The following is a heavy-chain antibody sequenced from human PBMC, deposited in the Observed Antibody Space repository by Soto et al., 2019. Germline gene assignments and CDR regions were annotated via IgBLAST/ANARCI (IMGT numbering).Heavy chain of an antibody. CDR3: TRDVAVGATARFSAFDL. Sequence: EVQLVESGGGLVQPGRSLRLSCGASGFTFDDHGMHWVRQVPGKGLEWVSGMSWNGVNRAYADSVRGRFSIYRDNSKNILYLEMSSLTAEDTALYYCTRDVAVGATARFSAFDLWGQGTMVTVAS. CDR1: GFTFDDHG. CDR2: MSWNGVNR. D-gene: IGHD1-26*01. J-gene: IGHJ3*01. V-gene: IGHV3-9*01.